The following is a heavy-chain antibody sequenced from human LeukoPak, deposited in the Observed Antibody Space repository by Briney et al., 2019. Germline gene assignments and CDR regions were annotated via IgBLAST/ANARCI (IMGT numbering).Heavy chain of an antibody. CDR3: ARARTSSTNKNWFDP. D-gene: IGHD2-2*01. Sequence: SEPLSLTCPVSGGSISSDGYSWSWIRQPPGKGLEWIGYIYHSGSTYYNPSLKSRVTISVDRSKNQFSLKLSSVTAADTAVYYCARARTSSTNKNWFDPWGQGTLVTVSS. V-gene: IGHV4-30-2*01. CDR1: GGSISSDGYS. J-gene: IGHJ5*02. CDR2: IYHSGST.